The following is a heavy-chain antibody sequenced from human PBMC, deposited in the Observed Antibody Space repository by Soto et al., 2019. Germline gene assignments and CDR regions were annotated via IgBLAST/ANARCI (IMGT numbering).Heavy chain of an antibody. J-gene: IGHJ5*02. D-gene: IGHD6-6*01. V-gene: IGHV1-2*02. CDR2: INAHSGGT. Sequence: ASVKVSCKASGFSFAGYYIHWLRQAPGQGLEWMGWINAHSGGTEYAQKFQGRVTLTRDTSIATAYLTLTSLTSDDTALYYCAKDLTRQLAYWLDPWGQGTQVTVSS. CDR3: AKDLTRQLAYWLDP. CDR1: GFSFAGYY.